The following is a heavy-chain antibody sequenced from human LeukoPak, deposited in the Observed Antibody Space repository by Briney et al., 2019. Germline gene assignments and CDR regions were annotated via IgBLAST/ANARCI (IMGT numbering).Heavy chain of an antibody. D-gene: IGHD1-7*01. CDR2: ISWNSGSI. CDR3: AKDGSAGTTPPFFDY. V-gene: IGHV3-9*01. Sequence: GRFLRLSCAASGFTFDDYAMHWVRQAPGKGLEWVSGISWNSGSIGYADSVKGRFTISRDNAKNSLYLQMNSLRAEDTALYYCAKDGSAGTTPPFFDYWGQGTLVTVSS. CDR1: GFTFDDYA. J-gene: IGHJ4*02.